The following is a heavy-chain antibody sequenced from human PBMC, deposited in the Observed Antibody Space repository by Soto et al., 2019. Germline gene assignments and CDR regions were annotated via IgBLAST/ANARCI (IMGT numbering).Heavy chain of an antibody. J-gene: IGHJ3*02. CDR1: GGTFSSYA. CDR2: IIPIFGTA. CDR3: ARDNSLGDKAMCDAFDI. D-gene: IGHD5-18*01. Sequence: ASVKVSCKSSGGTFSSYAINWVRQAPGQGLEWMGGIIPIFGTASYAQKFQGRVTITADKSTSTAYMELSNLRSEDTAVYYCARDNSLGDKAMCDAFDIWGQGTMVTVS. V-gene: IGHV1-69*06.